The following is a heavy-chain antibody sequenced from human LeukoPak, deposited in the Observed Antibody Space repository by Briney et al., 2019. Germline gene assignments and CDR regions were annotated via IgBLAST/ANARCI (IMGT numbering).Heavy chain of an antibody. CDR3: ARGGIAAAGPDY. CDR2: IYSGGST. D-gene: IGHD6-13*01. CDR1: GFTVSSNY. J-gene: IGHJ4*02. V-gene: IGHV3-53*01. Sequence: GGSPRLSCAASGFTVSSNYMSWVRQAPGKGLEWVSVIYSGGSTYYADSVKGRFTISRDNSKNTLYLQMDSLRAEDTAVYYCARGGIAAAGPDYWGQGTLVTVSS.